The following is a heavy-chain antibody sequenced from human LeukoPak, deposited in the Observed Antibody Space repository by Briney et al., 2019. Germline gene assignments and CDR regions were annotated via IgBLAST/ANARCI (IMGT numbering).Heavy chain of an antibody. J-gene: IGHJ4*02. Sequence: SETLSLTCTVSGVSISSCSYYWVWIRQPPGKGREWIRCIYDSRSTYYNPSLKSRVAISVDTSKNQFSLKLSSETAADTAVYYCARHPHYYYDSSGYSLYYFDYWGQGTLVTISP. CDR2: IYDSRST. CDR3: ARHPHYYYDSSGYSLYYFDY. CDR1: GVSISSCSYY. V-gene: IGHV4-39*01. D-gene: IGHD3-22*01.